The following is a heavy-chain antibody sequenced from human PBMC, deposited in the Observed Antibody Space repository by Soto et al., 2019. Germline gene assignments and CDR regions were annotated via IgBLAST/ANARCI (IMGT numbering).Heavy chain of an antibody. CDR1: GFTFSSYA. CDR2: ISYDGSNK. J-gene: IGHJ6*02. Sequence: GGSLRLSCAASGFTFSSYAMHWVRQAPGKGLEWVAVISYDGSNKYYADSVKGRFTISRDNSKNTLYLQMNSLRAEDTAVYYCARDHSSSWYVPLDDYYYGMDVWGQGTTVTVSS. D-gene: IGHD6-13*01. V-gene: IGHV3-30-3*01. CDR3: ARDHSSSWYVPLDDYYYGMDV.